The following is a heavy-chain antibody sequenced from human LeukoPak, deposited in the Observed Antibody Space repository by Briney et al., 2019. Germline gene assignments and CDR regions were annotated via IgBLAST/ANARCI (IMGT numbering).Heavy chain of an antibody. CDR2: IYYSGST. V-gene: IGHV4-39*01. CDR3: ARHPTGGGWDYFDY. J-gene: IGHJ4*02. Sequence: SGTLSLTCTVSGGSISSSSYYWGWIRQPPGKGLEWIGSIYYSGSTYYNPSLKSRVTISVDTSKNQFSLKLSSVTAADTAVYYWARHPTGGGWDYFDYWGQGTLVTVSS. CDR1: GGSISSSSYY. D-gene: IGHD1-26*01.